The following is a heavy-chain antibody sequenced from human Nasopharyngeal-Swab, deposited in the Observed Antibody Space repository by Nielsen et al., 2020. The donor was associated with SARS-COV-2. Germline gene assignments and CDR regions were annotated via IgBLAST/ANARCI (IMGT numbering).Heavy chain of an antibody. V-gene: IGHV3-7*01. J-gene: IGHJ4*02. D-gene: IGHD3-22*01. CDR1: GFTFSSYW. Sequence: GESLKISCAASGFTFSSYWMSWVRQAPGKGLEWVANIKQEGSEKYYVDSVKGRVTISRDNAKNSLYLQMNSLRAEDTAVYYCARSLYYYYDSSGYSLWGQGTLVTVSS. CDR2: IKQEGSEK. CDR3: ARSLYYYYDSSGYSL.